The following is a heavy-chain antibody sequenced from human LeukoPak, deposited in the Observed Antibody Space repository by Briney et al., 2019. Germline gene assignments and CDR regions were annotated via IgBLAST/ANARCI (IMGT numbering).Heavy chain of an antibody. V-gene: IGHV4-38-2*02. CDR2: INHSGST. CDR1: GYSISSGYY. D-gene: IGHD3-10*02. CDR3: ARVCGPVFGEQPQGVDY. Sequence: SETLSLTCTVSGYSISSGYYWGWIRQPPGKGLEWIGEINHSGSTNYNPSLKSRVTISVDTSKNQFSLKLSSVTAADTAVYYCARVCGPVFGEQPQGVDYWGQGTLVTVSS. J-gene: IGHJ4*02.